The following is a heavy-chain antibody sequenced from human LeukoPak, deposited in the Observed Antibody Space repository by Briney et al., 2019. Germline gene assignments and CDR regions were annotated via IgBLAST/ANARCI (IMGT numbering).Heavy chain of an antibody. Sequence: PGGSLRLSCAASGFTFSSYAMSWVRQAPGKGLEWVSAVSGTGLTTYYADSVKGRFIVSRDNSKNIVYLQMNSLRGEDAAVYYCAKELMGFDYWGQGTLVTVSS. J-gene: IGHJ4*02. CDR1: GFTFSSYA. CDR3: AKELMGFDY. CDR2: VSGTGLTT. D-gene: IGHD2-8*01. V-gene: IGHV3-23*01.